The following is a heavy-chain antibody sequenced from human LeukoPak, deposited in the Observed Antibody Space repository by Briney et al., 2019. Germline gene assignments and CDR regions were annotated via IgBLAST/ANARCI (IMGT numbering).Heavy chain of an antibody. V-gene: IGHV3-33*01. CDR3: ARDGARRYCSSTSCYNWFDP. CDR1: GFTFSSYG. J-gene: IGHJ5*02. CDR2: IWYDGSNK. D-gene: IGHD2-2*01. Sequence: GGSLRLSCAASGFTFSSYGMHWVRQAPGKGVERVAVIWYDGSNKYYADSVKGRFTISRDNSKDTLYLQMNSLRAEDTAVYYCARDGARRYCSSTSCYNWFDPWGQGTLVTVSS.